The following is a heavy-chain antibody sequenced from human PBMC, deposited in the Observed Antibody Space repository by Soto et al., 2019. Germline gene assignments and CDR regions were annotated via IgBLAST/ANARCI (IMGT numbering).Heavy chain of an antibody. CDR3: ARGEGYCSGGSCSIWFDP. J-gene: IGHJ5*02. D-gene: IGHD2-15*01. CDR1: GYTFTSYD. Sequence: QVQLVQSGAEVKKPGASVKVSCKASGYTFTSYDINWVRQATGQGLEWMGWMNPNSGNTGYAQKFQGRVTMTRNTSISTAYRELSRLRSEDTAVYYCARGEGYCSGGSCSIWFDPWGQGTLVTVSS. CDR2: MNPNSGNT. V-gene: IGHV1-8*01.